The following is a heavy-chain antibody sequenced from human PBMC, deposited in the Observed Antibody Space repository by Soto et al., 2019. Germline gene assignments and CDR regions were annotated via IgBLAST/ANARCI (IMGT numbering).Heavy chain of an antibody. D-gene: IGHD6-19*01. Sequence: EVQLLESGGGLVQPGGSLRLSCAASGFTFSNYAMRWVRQAPGKGLEWVSAISGSDGSTYYADSVKGRFTISRDNSKNTLYLQMNSLRAEDTAVYYCARRGSGGYYDYWGQGTLVTVSS. CDR1: GFTFSNYA. V-gene: IGHV3-23*01. J-gene: IGHJ4*02. CDR3: ARRGSGGYYDY. CDR2: ISGSDGST.